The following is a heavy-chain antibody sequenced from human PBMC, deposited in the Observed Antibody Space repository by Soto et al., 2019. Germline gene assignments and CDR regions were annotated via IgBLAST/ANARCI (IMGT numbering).Heavy chain of an antibody. Sequence: SETVSLTCLISVGSISSSSFSSAWIRQPPGKGQEWIGTIYYGGNTYYNPSLKSRVTISVDTSKNQFSLELSSVTAADTAVYSCARHPGYCSGSRCYGYYPMDVWGQGTTVT. J-gene: IGHJ6*02. V-gene: IGHV4-39*01. CDR3: ARHPGYCSGSRCYGYYPMDV. CDR2: IYYGGNT. D-gene: IGHD2-2*01. CDR1: VGSISSSSFS.